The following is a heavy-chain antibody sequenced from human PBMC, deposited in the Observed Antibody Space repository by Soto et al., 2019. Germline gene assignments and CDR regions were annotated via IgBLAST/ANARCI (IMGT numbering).Heavy chain of an antibody. J-gene: IGHJ3*02. D-gene: IGHD6-13*01. Sequence: GGSLRLACTVSGFPFNNYSMNWVRQAPGKGLEWVSSISSSSSYIXYADSVKGRFTISRDNAKNSLDLQMNSLRAEDTAVYYCARDPTYSSSIWGQGTMVTVSS. V-gene: IGHV3-21*01. CDR2: ISSSSSYI. CDR1: GFPFNNYS. CDR3: ARDPTYSSSI.